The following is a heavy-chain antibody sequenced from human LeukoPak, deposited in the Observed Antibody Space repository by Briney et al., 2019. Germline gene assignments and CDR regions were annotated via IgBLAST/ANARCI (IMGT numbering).Heavy chain of an antibody. V-gene: IGHV1-8*01. CDR1: GYTFTDCD. J-gene: IGHJ4*02. CDR3: VRNSDYWSGYFPF. Sequence: ASVKVSCKASGYTFTDCDTNWVRQAPGQGLEWMGWMNPDSGNTGYAQKFQVRVSMTRDTSISTAYMELSSLRYEDTAVYYCVRNSDYWSGYFPFWGQGTLVTVSS. CDR2: MNPDSGNT. D-gene: IGHD3-3*01.